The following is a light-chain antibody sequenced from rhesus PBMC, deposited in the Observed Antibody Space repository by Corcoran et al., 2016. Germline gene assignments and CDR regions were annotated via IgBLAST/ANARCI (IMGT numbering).Light chain of an antibody. J-gene: IGLJ1*01. V-gene: IGLV3S11*01. Sequence: SSGLTQAPELSVALGESVKMTCQGDSLKIFYASWYQKKPGQVPVMVMYGNDRRPLGIPDRFSGSWSGTTASLTITGTQVEDEGEFYCGSWSESGDGHFIFGNGTRLTV. CDR1: SLKIFY. CDR2: GND. CDR3: GSWSESGDGHFI.